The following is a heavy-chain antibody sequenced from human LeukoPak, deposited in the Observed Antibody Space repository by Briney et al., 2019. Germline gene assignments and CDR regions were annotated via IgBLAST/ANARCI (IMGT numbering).Heavy chain of an antibody. D-gene: IGHD3-3*01. V-gene: IGHV1-2*02. Sequence: ASVKVCCKASGYTFTGYYMHWVRQAPGQGLEWMGWINPNSGGTNYAQKFQGRVTMTRDRSISTAYMELSMQRADDTAVYYCARDQQLRFLEWLPETFFDYWGQGTLVTVSS. CDR3: ARDQQLRFLEWLPETFFDY. J-gene: IGHJ4*02. CDR1: GYTFTGYY. CDR2: INPNSGGT.